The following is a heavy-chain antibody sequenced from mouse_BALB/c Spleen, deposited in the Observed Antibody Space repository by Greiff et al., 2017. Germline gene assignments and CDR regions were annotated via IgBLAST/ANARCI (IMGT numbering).Heavy chain of an antibody. CDR3: ARLTDYAMDY. J-gene: IGHJ4*01. CDR2: ISNGGGST. CDR1: GFTFSSYT. V-gene: IGHV5-12-2*01. Sequence: LQQSGGGLVQPGGSLKLSCAASGFTFSSYTMSWVRQTPEKRLEWVAYISNGGGSTYYPDTVKGRFTISRDNAKNTLYLQMSSLKSEDTAMYYCARLTDYAMDYWGQGTSVTVSS.